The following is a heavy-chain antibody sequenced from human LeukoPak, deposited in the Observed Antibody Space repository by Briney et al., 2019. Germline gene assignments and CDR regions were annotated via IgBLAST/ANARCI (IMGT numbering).Heavy chain of an antibody. J-gene: IGHJ5*02. CDR2: VSAYNGNT. Sequence: ASVNVSCKASGYTFYYYGISWVRQAPGQGLEWMGWVSAYNGNTNYAQKLQGRVTMTTDTSTSTAYMELRSLRSDDTAVYYCVREENWFDPWGQGTLVTVSS. CDR3: VREENWFDP. CDR1: GYTFYYYG. V-gene: IGHV1-18*01.